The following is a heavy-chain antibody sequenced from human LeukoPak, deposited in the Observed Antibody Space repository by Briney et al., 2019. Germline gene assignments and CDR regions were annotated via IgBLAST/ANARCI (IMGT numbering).Heavy chain of an antibody. J-gene: IGHJ4*02. CDR2: INPNSGGT. D-gene: IGHD3-3*01. Sequence: WASVKVSCKASGYTFTGYYMHWVRQAPGQGLEWMGWINPNSGGTNYAQKFQGRVTMTRDTSISTAYMELSRLRSDDTAVYYCARNKRILRFLEWLPMYYFDYWGQGTLVTVSS. CDR3: ARNKRILRFLEWLPMYYFDY. V-gene: IGHV1-2*02. CDR1: GYTFTGYY.